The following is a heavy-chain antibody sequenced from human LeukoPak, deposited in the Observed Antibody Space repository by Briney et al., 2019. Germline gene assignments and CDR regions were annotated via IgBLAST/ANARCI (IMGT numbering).Heavy chain of an antibody. CDR3: ARSYSKHLFGMDA. CDR1: GFTDWRYY. D-gene: IGHD4-11*01. J-gene: IGHJ6*02. CDR2: IYSGGST. V-gene: IGHV3-66*01. Sequence: GGSLRLSCAASGFTDWRYYMTWVRQAPGKGLEWVSVIYSGGSTYYADSMKGRFAISRDSSKNTLFLQMNSLRAEDTAVYYCARSYSKHLFGMDAWGRGNTVTVS.